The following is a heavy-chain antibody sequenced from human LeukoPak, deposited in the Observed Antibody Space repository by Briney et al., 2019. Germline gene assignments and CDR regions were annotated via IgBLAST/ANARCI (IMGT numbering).Heavy chain of an antibody. D-gene: IGHD4-17*01. CDR1: GFTFSSYG. J-gene: IGHJ2*01. CDR3: AKDRETTMTTLGYFDV. CDR2: IWYDGNDQ. V-gene: IGHV3-33*06. Sequence: PGRSLRLSCAASGFTFSSYGMHWVRQAPGKGLEWVAIIWYDGNDQRYADSVKGRFTISRDNSKNTLYLQMNSLRVDDTAMYYCAKDRETTMTTLGYFDVWGRGTLVTVSS.